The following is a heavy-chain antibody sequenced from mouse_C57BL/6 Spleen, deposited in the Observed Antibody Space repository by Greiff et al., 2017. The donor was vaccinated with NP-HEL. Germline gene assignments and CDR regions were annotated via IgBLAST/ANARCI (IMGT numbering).Heavy chain of an antibody. CDR3: TSHYYGSSYDYFDY. CDR1: GYTFTDYE. Sequence: VQRVESGAELVRPGASVTLSCKASGYTFTDYEMHWVKQTPVHGLEWIGAIDPETGGTAYNQKFKGKAILTADKSSSTAYMELRSLTSEDSAVYYCTSHYYGSSYDYFDYWGQGTTLTVSS. CDR2: IDPETGGT. J-gene: IGHJ2*01. D-gene: IGHD1-1*01. V-gene: IGHV1-15*01.